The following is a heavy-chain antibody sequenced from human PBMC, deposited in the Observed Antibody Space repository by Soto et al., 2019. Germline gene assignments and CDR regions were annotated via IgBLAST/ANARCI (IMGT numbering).Heavy chain of an antibody. CDR3: ARGSSIAAAGGSRDFEY. CDR1: GYTFTSYG. V-gene: IGHV1-18*01. Sequence: GASVKVSCKASGYTFTSYGISWVRQAPGQGLEWMGWISAYNGNTNYAQKLQGRVTMTTDTSTSTAYMELRSLRSDDTAVYYCARGSSIAAAGGSRDFEYWGQGTLVTVSS. D-gene: IGHD6-13*01. J-gene: IGHJ4*02. CDR2: ISAYNGNT.